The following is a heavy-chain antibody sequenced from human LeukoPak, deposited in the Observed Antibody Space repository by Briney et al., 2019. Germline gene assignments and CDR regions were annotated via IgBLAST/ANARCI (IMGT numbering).Heavy chain of an antibody. CDR2: ISRNSDST. CDR3: VNDIGSGSYRCGGYFDY. V-gene: IGHV3-9*03. Sequence: NPGGSLRLSCAASGFPFDDKAMHWVRQAPGKGLEWVAGISRNSDSTGYADSVKGRFTISRDNAKNSLYLPMNSLRAEDMALYSCVNDIGSGSYRCGGYFDYWGQGTLVTVSS. CDR1: GFPFDDKA. J-gene: IGHJ4*02. D-gene: IGHD1-26*01.